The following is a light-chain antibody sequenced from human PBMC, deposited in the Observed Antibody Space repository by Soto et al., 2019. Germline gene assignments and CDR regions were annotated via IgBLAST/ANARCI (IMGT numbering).Light chain of an antibody. J-gene: IGKJ2*01. CDR3: QQYNNWPPYT. CDR2: YAS. Sequence: DIVMTQSPATLSVSPGERVALSCRASVSIDSHLAWYQQKPGQAPRLLIYYASTRATGVPPRFSGTGSGTEFTLTISSVQSEDFAIYYCQQYNNWPPYTFGQGTKVEIK. CDR1: VSIDSH. V-gene: IGKV3-15*01.